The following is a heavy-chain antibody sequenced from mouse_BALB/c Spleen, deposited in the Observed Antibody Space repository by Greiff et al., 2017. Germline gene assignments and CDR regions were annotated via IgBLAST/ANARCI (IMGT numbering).Heavy chain of an antibody. D-gene: IGHD1-1*02. Sequence: EVKLMESGGGLVQPGGSLRLSCATSGFTFTDYYMSWVRQPPGKALEWLGFIRNKANGYTTEYSASVKGRFTITRDNSQSILYLQMNTLRAEDSATYYCARDIGGSFDYWGQGTTVTVSS. J-gene: IGHJ2*01. CDR1: GFTFTDYY. CDR3: ARDIGGSFDY. CDR2: IRNKANGYTT. V-gene: IGHV7-3*02.